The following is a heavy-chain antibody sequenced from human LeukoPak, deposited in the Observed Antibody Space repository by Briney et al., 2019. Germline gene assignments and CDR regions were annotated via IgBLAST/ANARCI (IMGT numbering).Heavy chain of an antibody. V-gene: IGHV4-34*01. D-gene: IGHD3-10*01. CDR2: INHSGIT. J-gene: IGHJ6*03. Sequence: KTSETLSLTCAVYGGSFSGYYWSWIRQPPGKGLEWIGEINHSGITNYNPSLKSRLTISVDTSKNQFSLRLSSVTAADTAVYYCARGLREFGYYYYHMDVWGKGTTVTVSS. CDR1: GGSFSGYY. CDR3: ARGLREFGYYYYHMDV.